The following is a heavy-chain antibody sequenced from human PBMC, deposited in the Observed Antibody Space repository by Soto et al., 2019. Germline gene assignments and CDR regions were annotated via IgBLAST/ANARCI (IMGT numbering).Heavy chain of an antibody. J-gene: IGHJ3*02. CDR2: IIPIFGTA. V-gene: IGHV1-69*13. Sequence: ASVKVSCKASGGTFSSYAISWVRQAPGQGLEWMGGIIPIFGTANYAQKFQGRVTITADESTSTAYMELSSLRSEDTAVYYCARRGRTTINAFDIWGQGTMVTVSS. CDR1: GGTFSSYA. D-gene: IGHD1-26*01. CDR3: ARRGRTTINAFDI.